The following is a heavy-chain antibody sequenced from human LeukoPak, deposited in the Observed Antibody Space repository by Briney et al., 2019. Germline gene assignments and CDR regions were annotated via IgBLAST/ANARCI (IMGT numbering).Heavy chain of an antibody. CDR1: GFTFSNYD. Sequence: PGGSLRLSCEASGFTFSNYDMHWVRQAPGKGLEWAAVIWYDGSNKYYADSVKGRFTISRDNSKNTVYLQMNSLRVEDTAVYYCASAKAYTSFFDYWGRGSLVTVPS. J-gene: IGHJ4*02. CDR3: ASAKAYTSFFDY. D-gene: IGHD2-21*01. V-gene: IGHV3-33*01. CDR2: IWYDGSNK.